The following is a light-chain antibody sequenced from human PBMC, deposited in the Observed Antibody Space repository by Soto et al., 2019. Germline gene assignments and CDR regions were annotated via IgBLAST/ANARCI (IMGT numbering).Light chain of an antibody. CDR2: DAS. J-gene: IGKJ5*01. Sequence: EIVLTQSPGTLSLSPGERATLSCRASQSVSSYLAWYQQKPGQAPRLLIYDASNRATGIPARFSGSGSGTDFTLTINSLEPEDFAVYYCRQRSNWPITFGQGTRLEL. CDR1: QSVSSY. CDR3: RQRSNWPIT. V-gene: IGKV3-11*01.